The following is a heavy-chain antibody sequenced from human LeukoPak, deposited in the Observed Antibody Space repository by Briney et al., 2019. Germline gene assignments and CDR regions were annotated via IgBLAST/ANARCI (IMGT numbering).Heavy chain of an antibody. CDR3: ARVPPGGDYEEYYFDY. Sequence: GGSLRLSCAASGFTFSSYWMSWVRQAPGKGLEWVANIKQDGSEKYYVDSVKGRFTISRDNAKNSLYLQMNSLRAEDTAVYYCARVPPGGDYEEYYFDYWGQGTLVTVSS. V-gene: IGHV3-7*01. D-gene: IGHD4-17*01. CDR1: GFTFSSYW. J-gene: IGHJ4*02. CDR2: IKQDGSEK.